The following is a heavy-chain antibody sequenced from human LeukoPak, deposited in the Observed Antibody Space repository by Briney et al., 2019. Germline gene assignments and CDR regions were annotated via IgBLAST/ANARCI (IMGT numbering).Heavy chain of an antibody. CDR1: GYTFTGYY. Sequence: ASVKVSCKASGYTFTGYYMHRVRQAPGQGLEWMGWINPNSGGTNYAQKFQGRVTMTRDTSISTAYMELSRLRSDDTAVYYCARDGITINLGYYYYYMDVWGKGTTVTVSS. CDR3: ARDGITINLGYYYYYMDV. J-gene: IGHJ6*03. V-gene: IGHV1-2*02. D-gene: IGHD3-3*01. CDR2: INPNSGGT.